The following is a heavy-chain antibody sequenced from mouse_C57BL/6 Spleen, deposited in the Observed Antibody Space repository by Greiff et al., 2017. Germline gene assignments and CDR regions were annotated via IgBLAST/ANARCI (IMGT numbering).Heavy chain of an antibody. Sequence: QVQLQQPGAELVKPGASVKLSCKASGYTFTSYWMHWVKQRPGRGLEWIGRIYPNSGGTKYNEKFKSKATLTVDKPSSTAYMQLSSLTSEDSAVYYCAVSRYYAMDYWGQGTSVTVSS. CDR2: IYPNSGGT. V-gene: IGHV1-72*01. D-gene: IGHD6-2*01. CDR1: GYTFTSYW. J-gene: IGHJ4*01. CDR3: AVSRYYAMDY.